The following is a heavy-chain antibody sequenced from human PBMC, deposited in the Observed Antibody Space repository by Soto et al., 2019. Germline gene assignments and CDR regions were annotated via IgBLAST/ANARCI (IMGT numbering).Heavy chain of an antibody. CDR2: IYYSGST. D-gene: IGHD3-9*01. Sequence: SETLSLTCTVSGGSISSSSYYWGWIRQPPGKGLEWIGSIYYSGSTYYNPSLKSRVTISVETSKNQFSLKLSSVTAADTAVYYCAFETWTQRANAMDVWCKGTTVNVSS. J-gene: IGHJ6*04. CDR3: AFETWTQRANAMDV. V-gene: IGHV4-39*07. CDR1: GGSISSSSYY.